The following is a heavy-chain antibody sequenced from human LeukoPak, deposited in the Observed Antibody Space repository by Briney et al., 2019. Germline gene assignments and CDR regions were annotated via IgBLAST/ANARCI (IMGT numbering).Heavy chain of an antibody. D-gene: IGHD3-22*01. CDR2: ISAYKGNT. J-gene: IGHJ6*02. CDR1: GYTFTSYG. Sequence: GASVNVSCKASGYTFTSYGISGVRQAPGQGLEWMGWISAYKGNTNYAQNLQGRVTMTTDTSTNTAYRELRSLRFDDTAVYYCARDPRYYDSSGYYPFLVSYYGMDVWGQGTTVTVSS. CDR3: ARDPRYYDSSGYYPFLVSYYGMDV. V-gene: IGHV1-18*01.